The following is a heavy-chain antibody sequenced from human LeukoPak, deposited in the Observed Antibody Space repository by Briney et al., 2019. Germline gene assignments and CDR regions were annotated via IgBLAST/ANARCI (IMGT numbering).Heavy chain of an antibody. CDR3: ARAGNV. CDR1: GFTFSSSW. J-gene: IGHJ6*04. D-gene: IGHD1-26*01. V-gene: IGHV3-7*01. CDR2: IREDGSQK. Sequence: GGSLRLSCAASGFTFSSSWMTWVRQAPGKGLEWVASIREDGSQKTSVDSVRGRFTISRDNSKNTLYLQMNSLRAEDTAVYYCARAGNVWGKGTTVTVSS.